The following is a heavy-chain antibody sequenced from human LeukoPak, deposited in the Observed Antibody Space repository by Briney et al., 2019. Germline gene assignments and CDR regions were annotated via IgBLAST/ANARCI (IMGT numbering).Heavy chain of an antibody. CDR3: ARDVVQLSQYWYFDL. CDR2: IYYSGST. CDR1: GGSISSGGYY. V-gene: IGHV4-31*03. D-gene: IGHD5-18*01. Sequence: SETLSLTCTVSGGSISSGGYYWSWICQHPGKGLEWIGYIYYSGSTYYNPSLKSRVTISVDTSKNQFSLKLSSVTAADTAVYYCARDVVQLSQYWYFDLWGRGTLVTVSS. J-gene: IGHJ2*01.